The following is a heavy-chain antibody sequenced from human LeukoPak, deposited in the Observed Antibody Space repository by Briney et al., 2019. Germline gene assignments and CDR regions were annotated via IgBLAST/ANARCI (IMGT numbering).Heavy chain of an antibody. CDR1: GGSISSLNL. J-gene: IGHJ4*02. CDR3: AGLEGRYSTDWFYFFDY. Sequence: SETLSLTCAVSGGSISSLNLWSWLRQPPGKGLEWVGEMYLDGRTNFHPSVRGRVTIFIDKPKNQLSLQLTSATAADTAVYYCAGLEGRYSTDWFYFFDYWGQGALVTVSS. V-gene: IGHV4-4*02. D-gene: IGHD6-19*01. CDR2: MYLDGRT.